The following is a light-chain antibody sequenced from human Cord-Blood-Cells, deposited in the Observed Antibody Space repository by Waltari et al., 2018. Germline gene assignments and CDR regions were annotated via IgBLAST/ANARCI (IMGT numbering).Light chain of an antibody. CDR3: QSYDSSNVV. J-gene: IGLJ2*01. V-gene: IGLV6-57*01. CDR2: EDN. Sequence: NFMLTQPHPVSESPGKTVTISCTRSSGSIASNYVQWYHQRPGIPPTTVIYEDNQRPSGVPDRFSGSIDSSSNSASLTISGLKTEDEADYYCQSYDSSNVVFGGGTKLTVL. CDR1: SGSIASNY.